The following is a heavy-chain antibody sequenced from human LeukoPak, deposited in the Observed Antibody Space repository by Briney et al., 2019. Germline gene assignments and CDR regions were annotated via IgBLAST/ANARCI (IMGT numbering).Heavy chain of an antibody. D-gene: IGHD2-2*01. CDR1: GYIFTSYR. CDR2: IDPSDSYT. CDR3: ARLGDFGCSSTSCYARNAFDI. Sequence: GESLKISCKGSGYIFTSYRISWVRQMPGKGLEWMGRIDPSDSYTNYSPSFQGHVTISADKSISTAYLQWSSLKASDTAMYYCARLGDFGCSSTSCYARNAFDIWGQGTMVTVSS. J-gene: IGHJ3*02. V-gene: IGHV5-10-1*01.